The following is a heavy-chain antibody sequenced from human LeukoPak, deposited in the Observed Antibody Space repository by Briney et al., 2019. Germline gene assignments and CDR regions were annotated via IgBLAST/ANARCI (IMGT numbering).Heavy chain of an antibody. D-gene: IGHD3-22*01. V-gene: IGHV5-51*01. CDR2: IYPGDSDT. J-gene: IGHJ4*02. CDR3: ARGGYGSSGYYPRRFDY. Sequence: GESLKISCQGSGYIFTSYWIGWVRQLPGKGLEWMGIIYPGDSDTRYSPSFQGQVTISADKSISTAYLQWSSLKASDTAMYYCARGGYGSSGYYPRRFDYWGQGTLVTVSS. CDR1: GYIFTSYW.